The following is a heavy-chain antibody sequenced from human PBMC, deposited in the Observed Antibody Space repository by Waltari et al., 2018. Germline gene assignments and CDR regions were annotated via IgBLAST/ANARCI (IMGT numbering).Heavy chain of an antibody. Sequence: EEQLVESGGGLVKPGGSLRLWCAAPDFTFSSYSLNWVRQAPGKGLAGVASISSSSHYLSDADSVKGRFTISGDNAKNSLYLQMNSLRAEETAVYYCARCFWFATVSTFTWFDPGGQGTLVTVSS. J-gene: IGHJ5*02. CDR2: ISSSSHYL. V-gene: IGHV3-21*01. D-gene: IGHD4-17*01. CDR3: ARCFWFATVSTFTWFDP. CDR1: DFTFSSYS.